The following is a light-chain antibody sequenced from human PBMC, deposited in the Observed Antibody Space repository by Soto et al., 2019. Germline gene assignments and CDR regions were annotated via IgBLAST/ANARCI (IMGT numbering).Light chain of an antibody. CDR3: QQYYSYPPKT. Sequence: AIRMTQSPSSLSASTGDRVTITCRASQGISSYLAWYQQKPGKAPKLLIYVASTLQSGVPSRFSGSGSGTDFTLTISCLQSEDFATYYCQQYYSYPPKTFGQGTKVEIK. CDR2: VAS. CDR1: QGISSY. J-gene: IGKJ1*01. V-gene: IGKV1-8*01.